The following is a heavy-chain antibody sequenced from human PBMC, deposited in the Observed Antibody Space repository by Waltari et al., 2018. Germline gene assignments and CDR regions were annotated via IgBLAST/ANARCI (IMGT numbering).Heavy chain of an antibody. Sequence: NYAQKFQGRVTMTRDTSISTAYMELSRLRSDDTAVYYCARVLNTLLKAFDIWGQGTMVTVSS. V-gene: IGHV1-2*02. J-gene: IGHJ3*02. D-gene: IGHD2-21*01. CDR3: ARVLNTLLKAFDI.